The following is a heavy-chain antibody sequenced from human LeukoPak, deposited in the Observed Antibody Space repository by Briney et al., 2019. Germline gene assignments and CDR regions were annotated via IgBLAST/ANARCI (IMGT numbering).Heavy chain of an antibody. D-gene: IGHD6-13*01. Sequence: SETLSLTCTVSGGSISSYYWSWIRQPPGKGLESIGYIYYSGSTNYNPSLKSRVTISVDTSKNQFSLKLSSVTAADTAVYYCARGGAAGTLFDYWGQGTLVTVSS. CDR2: IYYSGST. CDR3: ARGGAAGTLFDY. J-gene: IGHJ4*02. CDR1: GGSISSYY. V-gene: IGHV4-59*01.